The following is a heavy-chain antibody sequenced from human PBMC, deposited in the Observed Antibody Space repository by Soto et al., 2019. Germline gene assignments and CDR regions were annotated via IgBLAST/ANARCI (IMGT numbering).Heavy chain of an antibody. V-gene: IGHV3-23*01. CDR3: ATRRGAGGHFDY. D-gene: IGHD2-15*01. CDR1: GFTFSSYA. J-gene: IGHJ4*02. CDR2: VSIGGST. Sequence: DVQLLESGGGLVQPEGSLRLSCAASGFTFSSYAMGWVRQGPGKGLEWVAVVSIGGSTHYADSVRGRFTISRDNSKNTLSLQVNSLTAEDTAVSFCATRRGAGGHFDYWGQGALVTVSS.